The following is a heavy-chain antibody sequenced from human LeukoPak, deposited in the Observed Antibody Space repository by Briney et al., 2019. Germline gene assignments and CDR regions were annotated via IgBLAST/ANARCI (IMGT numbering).Heavy chain of an antibody. CDR2: IIPIFGTA. D-gene: IGHD4-17*01. CDR3: AGPHPPVTTSPFDAFDI. Sequence: SVKVSCKASGGTFSSYAISWVRQAPGQGLEWMGGIIPIFGTANYAQKFQGRVTITADESTSTAYMELSSLRSEDTAVYYCAGPHPPVTTSPFDAFDIWGQGTMVTVSS. V-gene: IGHV1-69*01. CDR1: GGTFSSYA. J-gene: IGHJ3*02.